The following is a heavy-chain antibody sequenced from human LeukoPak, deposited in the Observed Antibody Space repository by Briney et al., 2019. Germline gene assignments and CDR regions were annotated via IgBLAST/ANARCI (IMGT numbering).Heavy chain of an antibody. Sequence: SETLSLTCAAYGGSFSGYYWSWIRQPPGKGLEWIGEINHSGSTNYNPSLKSRVTISVDTSKNQFSLKLSSVTAADTAVYHCARRGSGPGPYYYYMDVWGKGTTVTISS. J-gene: IGHJ6*03. CDR1: GGSFSGYY. CDR3: ARRGSGPGPYYYYMDV. V-gene: IGHV4-34*01. CDR2: INHSGST. D-gene: IGHD6-19*01.